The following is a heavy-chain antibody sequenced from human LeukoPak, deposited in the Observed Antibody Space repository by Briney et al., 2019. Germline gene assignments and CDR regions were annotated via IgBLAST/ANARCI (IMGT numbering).Heavy chain of an antibody. J-gene: IGHJ3*01. D-gene: IGHD3-10*01. CDR3: ARSFLMSFGELLSGGFDV. CDR2: IKHDGSDQ. Sequence: GGSLSLSCAASGFTFSSYWLSWLRQAPGKGLEWVANIKHDGSDQYYEDSVKGRFTISRDNAKDSLFLQMNSLRAEDTAVYFCARSFLMSFGELLSGGFDVWGQGAMVTVSS. CDR1: GFTFSSYW. V-gene: IGHV3-7*01.